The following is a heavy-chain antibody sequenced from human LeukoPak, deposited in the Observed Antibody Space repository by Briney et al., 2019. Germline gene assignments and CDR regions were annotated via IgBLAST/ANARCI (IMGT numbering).Heavy chain of an antibody. J-gene: IGHJ4*02. CDR3: ARDILR. CDR1: GDSITSGGYY. CDR2: IYKTGST. V-gene: IGHV4-31*03. Sequence: SETLSLTCTVSGDSITSGGYYWSWIRQRPGKGLEWIGYIYKTGSTYYNPSLKSRVTMSVDTSRNQFSLKLNSVTAADTAVYYCARDILRWGQGTLVTVLS.